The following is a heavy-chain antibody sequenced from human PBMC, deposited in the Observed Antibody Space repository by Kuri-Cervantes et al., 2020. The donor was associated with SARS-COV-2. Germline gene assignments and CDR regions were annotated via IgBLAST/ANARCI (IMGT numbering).Heavy chain of an antibody. J-gene: IGHJ4*02. Sequence: ATVYVSCKASGYTFTGYYMHWGRQATGQGLEWMGWMNHNSGNTGYAQKFQGRVTITRNTSISTAYMELSSLRPEDTAVYYCASATHYDSSGYYYAFDYWGQGTLVTVSS. D-gene: IGHD3-22*01. CDR3: ASATHYDSSGYYYAFDY. CDR2: MNHNSGNT. CDR1: GYTFTGYY. V-gene: IGHV1-8*03.